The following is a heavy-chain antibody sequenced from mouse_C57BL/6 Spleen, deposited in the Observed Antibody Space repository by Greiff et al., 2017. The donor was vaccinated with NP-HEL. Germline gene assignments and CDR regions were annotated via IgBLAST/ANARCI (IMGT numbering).Heavy chain of an antibody. V-gene: IGHV10-1*01. J-gene: IGHJ3*01. CDR3: VREGDYGLFAY. CDR1: GFSFNTYA. D-gene: IGHD1-1*01. Sequence: EVNVVESGGGLVQPKGSLKLSCAASGFSFNTYAMNWVRQAPGKGLEWVARIRSKSNNYATYYADSVKDRFTISRDDSESMLYLQMNNLKTEDTAMYYCVREGDYGLFAYWGQGTLVTVSA. CDR2: IRSKSNNYAT.